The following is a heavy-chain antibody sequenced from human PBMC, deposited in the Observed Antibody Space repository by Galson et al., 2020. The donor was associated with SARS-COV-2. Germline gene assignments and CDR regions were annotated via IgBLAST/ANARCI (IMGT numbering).Heavy chain of an antibody. CDR2: IYPGDSDT. V-gene: IGHV5-51*01. Sequence: GESLKISCKGSGYSFTSYWIGWVRQMPGKGLEWMGIIYPGDSDTRYSPSFQGQVTISADKSISTAYPQWSSLKASDTAMYYCARQSTGYSSGWYLPNAFDIWGQGTMVTVSS. J-gene: IGHJ3*02. CDR3: ARQSTGYSSGWYLPNAFDI. D-gene: IGHD6-19*01. CDR1: GYSFTSYW.